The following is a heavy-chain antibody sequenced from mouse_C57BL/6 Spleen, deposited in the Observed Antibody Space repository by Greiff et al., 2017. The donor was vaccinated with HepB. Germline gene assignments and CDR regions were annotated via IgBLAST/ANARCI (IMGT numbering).Heavy chain of an antibody. V-gene: IGHV5-12*01. Sequence: EVKVVESGGGLVQPGGSLKLSCAASGFTFSDYYMYWVRQTPEKRLEWVAYISNGGGSTYYPDTVKGRFTISRDNAKNTLYLQMSRLKSEDTAMYYCARPGYFDVWGTGTTVTVSS. J-gene: IGHJ1*03. CDR2: ISNGGGST. CDR1: GFTFSDYY. CDR3: ARPGYFDV.